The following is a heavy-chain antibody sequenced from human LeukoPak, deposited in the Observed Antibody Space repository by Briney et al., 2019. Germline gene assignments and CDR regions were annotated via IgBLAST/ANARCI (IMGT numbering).Heavy chain of an antibody. Sequence: ASVKVSCKASGYTFTSYGISWVRQAPGQGLEWMGWISAYNGNTNYPQKFQDRVTMTADRSTSTAYMELRSLRFDDTALYFCARVPAYTTGWHLDHWGQGTLVTVSS. V-gene: IGHV1-18*01. D-gene: IGHD6-19*01. CDR2: ISAYNGNT. CDR3: ARVPAYTTGWHLDH. CDR1: GYTFTSYG. J-gene: IGHJ4*02.